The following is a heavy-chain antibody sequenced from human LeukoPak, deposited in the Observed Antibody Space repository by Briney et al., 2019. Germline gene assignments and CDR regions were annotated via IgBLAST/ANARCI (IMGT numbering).Heavy chain of an antibody. Sequence: SVKVSCKASGGTFSSYAISWVRQAPGQGLEWMGGIIPIFGTANYAQKFQGRVTITADKSTSTAYMELSSLRSEDTAVYYCARTYYYDSSGYPVQVSDAFDIWGQGTMVTVSS. CDR2: IIPIFGTA. V-gene: IGHV1-69*06. D-gene: IGHD3-22*01. CDR3: ARTYYYDSSGYPVQVSDAFDI. CDR1: GGTFSSYA. J-gene: IGHJ3*02.